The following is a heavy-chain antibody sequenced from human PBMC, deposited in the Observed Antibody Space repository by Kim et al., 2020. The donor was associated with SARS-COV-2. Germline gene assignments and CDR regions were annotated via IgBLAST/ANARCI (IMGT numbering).Heavy chain of an antibody. Sequence: DSGKGRYTISKDNSKNPLYLQMNSLRAEDTAVYHCSPGLVPAAMLQYFDHWGQGTLVTVSS. D-gene: IGHD2-2*01. V-gene: IGHV3-23*01. J-gene: IGHJ4*02. CDR3: SPGLVPAAMLQYFDH.